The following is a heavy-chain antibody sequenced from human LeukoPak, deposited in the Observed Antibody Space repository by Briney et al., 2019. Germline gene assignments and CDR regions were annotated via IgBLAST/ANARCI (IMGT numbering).Heavy chain of an antibody. D-gene: IGHD3-22*01. CDR1: GFTFDGYA. V-gene: IGHV3-9*01. CDR2: ISWNSGSI. CDR3: AKDLYDSSGSDAFDI. J-gene: IGHJ3*02. Sequence: GGSLRLSCAASGFTFDGYAMHWVRHAPGKGLEWVSGISWNSGSIGYADSVKGRFTISRDNAKNSLYLQMNSLRAEDTALYYCAKDLYDSSGSDAFDIWGQGTMVTVSS.